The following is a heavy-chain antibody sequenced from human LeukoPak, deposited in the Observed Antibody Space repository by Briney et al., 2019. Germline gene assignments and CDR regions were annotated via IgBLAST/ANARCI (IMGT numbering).Heavy chain of an antibody. J-gene: IGHJ4*02. CDR1: GGSFSGYY. CDR3: ARMKGSYSSSWPDY. Sequence: SETLSLTCAVYGGSFSGYYWSWIRQPPGKGLEWIGEINHSGSTNYNPSLKSRVTISVDTSKNQFSLKLSSVTAADTAVYYCARMKGSYSSSWPDYWGQGTLVTVSS. D-gene: IGHD6-13*01. CDR2: INHSGST. V-gene: IGHV4-34*01.